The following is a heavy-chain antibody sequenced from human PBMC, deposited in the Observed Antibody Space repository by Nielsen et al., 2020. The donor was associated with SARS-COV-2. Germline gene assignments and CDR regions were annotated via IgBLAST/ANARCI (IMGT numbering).Heavy chain of an antibody. J-gene: IGHJ4*02. V-gene: IGHV4-34*01. CDR1: GGSFSGYY. Sequence: SETLSLTCAVCGGSFSGYYWSWIRQPPGKGLEWIGEINHSGSTNYNPSLKSRVTISVDTSKNQFSLKLSSVTAADTAVYYCARVDSSSSLDYRGQGTLVTVSS. CDR3: ARVDSSSSLDY. CDR2: INHSGST. D-gene: IGHD6-6*01.